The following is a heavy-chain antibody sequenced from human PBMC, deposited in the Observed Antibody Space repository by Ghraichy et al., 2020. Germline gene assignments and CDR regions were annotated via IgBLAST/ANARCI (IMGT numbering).Heavy chain of an antibody. D-gene: IGHD3-3*01. J-gene: IGHJ5*02. CDR1: GGSISSSSYY. V-gene: IGHV4-39*01. Sequence: SETLSLTCTVSGGSISSSSYYWGWIRQPPGKGLEWIGSIYYSGSTYYNPSLKSRVTISVDTSKNQFSLKLSSVTAADTAVYYRARPVGYDFWSGYAYNWFDPWGQGTLVTVSS. CDR3: ARPVGYDFWSGYAYNWFDP. CDR2: IYYSGST.